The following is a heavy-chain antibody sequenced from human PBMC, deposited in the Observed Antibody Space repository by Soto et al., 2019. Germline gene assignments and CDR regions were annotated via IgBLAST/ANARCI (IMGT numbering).Heavy chain of an antibody. Sequence: SVKVSCKASGGTFSSYAISWVRQAPGQGLEWMGGIIPIFGTANYAQKFQGRVTITADESTSTAYMELSSLRSEDTAVYYCARGGRPVYDILTGYQLPYNYYGMDVWGEGITVTVSS. CDR2: IIPIFGTA. CDR3: ARGGRPVYDILTGYQLPYNYYGMDV. CDR1: GGTFSSYA. J-gene: IGHJ6*04. D-gene: IGHD3-9*01. V-gene: IGHV1-69*13.